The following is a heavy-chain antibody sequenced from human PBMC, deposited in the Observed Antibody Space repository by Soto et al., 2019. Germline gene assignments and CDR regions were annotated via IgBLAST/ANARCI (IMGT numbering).Heavy chain of an antibody. J-gene: IGHJ5*02. CDR1: GFTFISYH. Sequence: QVQLVESGGGVVQPGRSLRLSCAASGFTFISYHLHWVRQAPGKGLEWVATISTDENKTYYTDSVKGRFTISRDNSKNTLYLQVNSLRAEDTAVYYCARAMDTAMTSKDNWFDPWGQGTLVTVSS. CDR3: ARAMDTAMTSKDNWFDP. CDR2: ISTDENKT. D-gene: IGHD5-18*01. V-gene: IGHV3-30-3*01.